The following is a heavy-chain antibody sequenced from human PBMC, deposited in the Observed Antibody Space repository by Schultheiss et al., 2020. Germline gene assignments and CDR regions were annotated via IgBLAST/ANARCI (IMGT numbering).Heavy chain of an antibody. CDR3: AKHWWRDDYNYDAFDI. CDR1: GGSISNYY. CDR2: IYYNGNT. D-gene: IGHD5-24*01. Sequence: SETLSLTCTVSGGSISNYYWSWIRQPPGKGLEWIGYIYYNGNTAYNPSLNSRVTISINASKNQFSLKLSSVTAADTAVYYCAKHWWRDDYNYDAFDIWGQGTMVTVSS. V-gene: IGHV4-59*08. J-gene: IGHJ3*02.